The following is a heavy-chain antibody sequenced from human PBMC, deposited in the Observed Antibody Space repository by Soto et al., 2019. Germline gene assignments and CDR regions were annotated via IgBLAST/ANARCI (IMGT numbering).Heavy chain of an antibody. Sequence: VKVSCKASGYTFTDYFIHWVRQAPGQGFEWMGWINPNSRGTNYAPKFQGRVTMTRDTSNSTAYMELRGLRSDDTAVYYCARVTLKAGNWFDPWGQGTLVTVS. CDR2: INPNSRGT. CDR3: ARVTLKAGNWFDP. V-gene: IGHV1-2*02. J-gene: IGHJ5*02. CDR1: GYTFTDYF.